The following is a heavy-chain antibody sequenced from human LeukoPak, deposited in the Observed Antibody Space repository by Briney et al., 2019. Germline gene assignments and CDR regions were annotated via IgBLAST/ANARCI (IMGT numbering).Heavy chain of an antibody. CDR2: ISYDGSNK. Sequence: PGGSLRLSCAASGFTFSSYAMHWVRQAPGKGLEWVAVISYDGSNKYYADSVKGRFTISRDNSKNTLYLQMNSLRAEDTAVYYCVGMIDDPERVDYWGQGTLVTVSS. V-gene: IGHV3-30-3*01. J-gene: IGHJ4*02. CDR1: GFTFSSYA. CDR3: VGMIDDPERVDY. D-gene: IGHD3-22*01.